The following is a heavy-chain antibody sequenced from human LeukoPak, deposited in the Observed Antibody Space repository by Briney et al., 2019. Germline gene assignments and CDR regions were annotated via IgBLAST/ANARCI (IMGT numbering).Heavy chain of an antibody. Sequence: PSETLSLTCTVSGYSISRGYHWGWVRQPPGKGLEWIGSVHQSGSTYYNPSLKSRLTISADTSKNQFSLKLDSVTAADTAVYYCARVNFNPDYWGQGTLVAVSS. CDR1: GYSISRGYH. J-gene: IGHJ4*02. D-gene: IGHD1-14*01. CDR2: VHQSGST. CDR3: ARVNFNPDY. V-gene: IGHV4-38-2*02.